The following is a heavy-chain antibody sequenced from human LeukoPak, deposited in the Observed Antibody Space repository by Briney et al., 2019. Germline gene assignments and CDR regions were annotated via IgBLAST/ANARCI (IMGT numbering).Heavy chain of an antibody. CDR2: INQDGSEK. V-gene: IGHV3-7*01. J-gene: IGHJ4*02. CDR3: ARDFGRWFIDY. Sequence: PGGSLRLSCVASGFTFSTYYMSWVRQAPGKGLEWVANINQDGSEKQYVDSVKGRFTISRDNAKNSLSLQMNSLRVEDTAVYYCARDFGRWFIDYWGQGTLVTVSS. D-gene: IGHD4-23*01. CDR1: GFTFSTYY.